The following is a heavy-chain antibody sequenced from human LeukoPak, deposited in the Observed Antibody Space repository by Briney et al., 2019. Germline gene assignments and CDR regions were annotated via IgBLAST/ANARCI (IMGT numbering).Heavy chain of an antibody. CDR3: ANSYYYDSSGYYSIYFQH. V-gene: IGHV3-74*01. J-gene: IGHJ1*01. CDR2: INSDGSST. Sequence: PGGSLRLSCAASGFTFSSYWMHWVRQAPGKGLVWVSRINSDGSSTSYADSVKGRFTISRDNAKNSLYLQMNSLRAEDTALYYCANSYYYDSSGYYSIYFQHWGQGTLVTVSS. CDR1: GFTFSSYW. D-gene: IGHD3-22*01.